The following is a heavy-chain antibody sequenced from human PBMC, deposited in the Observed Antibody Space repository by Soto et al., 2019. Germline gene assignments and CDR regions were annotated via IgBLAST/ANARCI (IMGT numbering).Heavy chain of an antibody. V-gene: IGHV1-3*01. CDR1: GYTFTSYA. D-gene: IGHD2-2*01. Sequence: ASVKVSCKASGYTFTSYAMHWVRQAPGQRLEWMGWINAGNGNTKYSQKFQGGVTITRDTSASTAYMELSSLRSEDTAVYYCASQYLSSTSCTPYYGMDVWGQGPTVTAP. CDR3: ASQYLSSTSCTPYYGMDV. J-gene: IGHJ6*02. CDR2: INAGNGNT.